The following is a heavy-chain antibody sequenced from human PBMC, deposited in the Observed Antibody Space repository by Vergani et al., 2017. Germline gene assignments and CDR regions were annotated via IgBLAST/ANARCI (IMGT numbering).Heavy chain of an antibody. CDR1: GYSISSGYY. Sequence: QVQLQESGPGLVKPSETLSLTCAVSGYSISSGYYWGWIRQPPGKGLEWVSYISSSSSTIYYADSVKGRFTISRDNAKNSLYLQMNSLRAEDTAVYYCARSAADYYYYYGMDVWGQGTTVTVSS. D-gene: IGHD2-15*01. CDR3: ARSAADYYYYYGMDV. J-gene: IGHJ6*02. CDR2: ISSSSSTI. V-gene: IGHV3-11*04.